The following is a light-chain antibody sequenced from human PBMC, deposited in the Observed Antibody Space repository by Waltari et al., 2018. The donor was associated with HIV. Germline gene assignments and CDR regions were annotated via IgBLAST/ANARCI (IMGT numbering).Light chain of an antibody. CDR3: QQYGRSPPIT. J-gene: IGKJ5*01. CDR2: GAS. V-gene: IGKV3-20*01. Sequence: EVVLTQSQGSLSLSPGERATLSCRASQSITRSYLAWYQQKPGQAPRLLIHGASSRATGVPDRFSGSGSGTDFTLIISRVEPEDFAVYYCQQYGRSPPITFGQGTRLEIK. CDR1: QSITRSY.